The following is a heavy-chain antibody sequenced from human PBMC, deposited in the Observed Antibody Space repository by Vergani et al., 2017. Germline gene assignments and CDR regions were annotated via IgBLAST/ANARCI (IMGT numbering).Heavy chain of an antibody. D-gene: IGHD3-16*02. CDR2: VSPYNGNT. J-gene: IGHJ6*02. CDR1: VYSFINYG. V-gene: IGHV1-18*01. Sequence: QSQLVQSGDEVKKPGASVKVSCKTSVYSFINYGISWVRQAPGQALEWLGWVSPYNGNTNYGQNIQGRVTLTTDTSTRTAYMKLGRLTFDDTAVYYCAREGFYDNMRGTYRPPSYYGMGVWGQGTKVTVAS. CDR3: AREGFYDNMRGTYRPPSYYGMGV.